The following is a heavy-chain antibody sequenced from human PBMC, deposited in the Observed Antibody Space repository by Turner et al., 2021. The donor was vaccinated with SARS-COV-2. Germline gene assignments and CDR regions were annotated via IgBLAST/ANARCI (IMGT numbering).Heavy chain of an antibody. D-gene: IGHD2-2*01. CDR2: ISYSGST. Sequence: QLQLQESCPGLVKPSETLSLTCTVSGCSISSSSYYWGWIRQPPGKGLEWIGSISYSGSTYYNPSLKSRVTISVDTSKNQFSLKLSSVTAADTAVYYCARQRLVVVPAAIINGMDVWGQGTTVTVSS. J-gene: IGHJ6*02. V-gene: IGHV4-39*01. CDR3: ARQRLVVVPAAIINGMDV. CDR1: GCSISSSSYY.